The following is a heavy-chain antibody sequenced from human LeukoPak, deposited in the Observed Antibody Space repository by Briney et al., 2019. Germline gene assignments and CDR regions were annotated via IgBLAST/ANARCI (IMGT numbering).Heavy chain of an antibody. CDR1: GYTFTSYG. CDR3: AREGPSYQLLSLDY. CDR2: ISAYNGNT. Sequence: GASVKVSCKASGYTFTSYGISWVRQAPGQGLEWMGWISAYNGNTNYAQKLQGRVTMTTDTSTSTAYMELRSTRSDDTAVYYCAREGPSYQLLSLDYWGQGTLVTVSS. V-gene: IGHV1-18*01. J-gene: IGHJ4*02. D-gene: IGHD2-2*01.